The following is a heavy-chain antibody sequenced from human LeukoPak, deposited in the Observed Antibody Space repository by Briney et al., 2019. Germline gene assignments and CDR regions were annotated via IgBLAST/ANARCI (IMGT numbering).Heavy chain of an antibody. D-gene: IGHD3-10*01. J-gene: IGHJ5*02. V-gene: IGHV3-30*18. CDR1: GFTFSIYG. Sequence: PGRSLTLSCAASGFTFSIYGMHRVRQAPGKGLEWVAFISYDGSNKYYADSVKGRFTISRDNSKNTVSLQMNSLRAEDTAVYYCAKKAFDSGSYLWFEPWGQGTLVTVSS. CDR3: AKKAFDSGSYLWFEP. CDR2: ISYDGSNK.